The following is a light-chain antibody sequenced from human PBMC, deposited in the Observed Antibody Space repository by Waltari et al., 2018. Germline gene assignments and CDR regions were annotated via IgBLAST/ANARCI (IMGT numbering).Light chain of an antibody. J-gene: IGLJ3*02. CDR1: SSYVGGYHY. CDR3: CSYAGSTWV. V-gene: IGLV2-11*01. CDR2: DVS. Sequence: QSALTQPRSVSGSPGQSVTISCPGTSSYVGGYHYVSWYQQHPGKAPKLMIYDVSKRPSGVPDRFSGSKSGNTASLTISGLQAEDEADYYCCSYAGSTWVFGGGTKLTVL.